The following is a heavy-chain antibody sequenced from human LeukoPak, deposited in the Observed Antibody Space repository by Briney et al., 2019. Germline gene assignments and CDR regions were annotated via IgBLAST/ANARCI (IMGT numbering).Heavy chain of an antibody. D-gene: IGHD2-2*01. J-gene: IGHJ5*02. CDR1: GFTFSSYA. CDR2: ISYDGSNK. Sequence: PGRSLRLSCAASGFTFSSYAMHWVRQAPGKGLEWVAVISYDGSNKYYADSVKGRFTISRDNSKNTLYLQMNSLRAEDTAVYYCARERCSSTSCADNRFDPWGQGTLVTVSS. V-gene: IGHV3-30*04. CDR3: ARERCSSTSCADNRFDP.